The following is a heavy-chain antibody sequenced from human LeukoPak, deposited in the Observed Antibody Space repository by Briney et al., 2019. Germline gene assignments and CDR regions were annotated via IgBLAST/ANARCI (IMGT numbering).Heavy chain of an antibody. J-gene: IGHJ4*02. V-gene: IGHV4-34*01. Sequence: PGGSLRLSCAASGFTFSSYAMSWVRQPPGKGLEWIGEINHSGSTNYNPSLKSRVTISVDTSKNQFSLKLSSVTAADTAVYYCARGAPYYYDSSGYYYYWGQGTLVTVSS. CDR2: INHSGST. CDR3: ARGAPYYYDSSGYYYY. CDR1: GFTFSSYA. D-gene: IGHD3-22*01.